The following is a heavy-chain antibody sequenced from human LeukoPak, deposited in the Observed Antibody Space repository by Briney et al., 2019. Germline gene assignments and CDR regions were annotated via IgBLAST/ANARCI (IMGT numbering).Heavy chain of an antibody. D-gene: IGHD3-10*01. CDR1: GGSISSSSYY. CDR2: INHSGST. J-gene: IGHJ6*03. CDR3: ARRGYYYGSGSYFYYYYYYMDV. Sequence: SETLSLTCTVSGGSISSSSYYWGWIRQPPGKGLEWIGEINHSGSTNYNPSLKSRVTISVDTSKNQFSLKLSSVTAADTAVYYCARRGYYYGSGSYFYYYYYYMDVWGKGTTVTISS. V-gene: IGHV4-39*07.